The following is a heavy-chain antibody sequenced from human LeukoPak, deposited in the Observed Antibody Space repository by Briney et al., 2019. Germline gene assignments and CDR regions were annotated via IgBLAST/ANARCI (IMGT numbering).Heavy chain of an antibody. Sequence: GGSLRLSCAASGFTFSSYAMSWVRQAPGKGLEWVSAISGSGGSTYYADSVKGRFTISRDNSKNTLYLQMNSLRAEDTAVYYCAKSLFTSATGTGRAFHIWGQGTTVTVSS. V-gene: IGHV3-23*01. J-gene: IGHJ3*02. CDR2: ISGSGGST. CDR1: GFTFSSYA. D-gene: IGHD1-1*01. CDR3: AKSLFTSATGTGRAFHI.